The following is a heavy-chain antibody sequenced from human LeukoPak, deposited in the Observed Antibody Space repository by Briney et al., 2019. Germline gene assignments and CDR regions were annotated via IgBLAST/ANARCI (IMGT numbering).Heavy chain of an antibody. CDR1: GGSISSNSYY. CDR2: IYYSGST. J-gene: IGHJ4*02. D-gene: IGHD3-9*01. Sequence: PSETLSLTCAVSGGSISSNSYYWGWIRQPPGKGLEWIGSIYYSGSTYYNPSPKSRVTISVDTSKNQFSLKLSSVTAADTAVYYCARTGYDILTGYYLAYFDYWGQGTLVTVSS. CDR3: ARTGYDILTGYYLAYFDY. V-gene: IGHV4-39*01.